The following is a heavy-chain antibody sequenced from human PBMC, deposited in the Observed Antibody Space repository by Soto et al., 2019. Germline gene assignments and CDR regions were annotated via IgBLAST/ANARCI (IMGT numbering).Heavy chain of an antibody. D-gene: IGHD6-13*01. CDR1: GYTFTGYY. CDR2: INPNSGGT. CDR3: ASEGSAAAGSSSYGMDV. V-gene: IGHV1-2*04. Sequence: ASVKVSCKASGYTFTGYYMHWVRQAPGQGLEWMGWINPNSGGTNYAQKFQGWVTMTRDTSISTAYMELSRLRSDDTAVYYCASEGSAAAGSSSYGMDVWGQGTTVTVSS. J-gene: IGHJ6*02.